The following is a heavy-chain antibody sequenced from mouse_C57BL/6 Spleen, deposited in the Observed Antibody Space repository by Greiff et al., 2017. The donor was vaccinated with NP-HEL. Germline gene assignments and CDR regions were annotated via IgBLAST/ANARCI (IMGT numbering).Heavy chain of an antibody. V-gene: IGHV7-3*01. Sequence: EVKLVESGGGLVQPGGSLSLSCAASGFTFTDYYMSWVRQPPGQALEWLGFIRNKANGYTTEYSASVKGRFTISRDNSQSILYLQMNALRAEDSATYYCARSPYGSSYEGYFDVWGTGTTVTVAS. J-gene: IGHJ1*03. CDR1: GFTFTDYY. D-gene: IGHD1-1*01. CDR3: ARSPYGSSYEGYFDV. CDR2: IRNKANGYTT.